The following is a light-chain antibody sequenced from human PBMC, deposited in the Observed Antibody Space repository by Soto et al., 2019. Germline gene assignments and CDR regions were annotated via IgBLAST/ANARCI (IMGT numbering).Light chain of an antibody. CDR2: DAS. CDR3: HQRSNRPPLT. V-gene: IGKV3-11*01. Sequence: EIVLTQSPATLSLSPGERATLSCSASQSVSSYLAWYQQKPGQAHRLLIYDASNRATGIPAMFSGSASGTDFTLTTISLEPEDFAVYYCHQRSNRPPLTFGGGTKVEIK. CDR1: QSVSSY. J-gene: IGKJ4*01.